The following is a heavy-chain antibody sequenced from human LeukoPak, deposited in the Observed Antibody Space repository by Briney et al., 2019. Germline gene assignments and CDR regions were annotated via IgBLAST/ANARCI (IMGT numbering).Heavy chain of an antibody. CDR1: GFTFSSYG. V-gene: IGHV3-33*01. J-gene: IGHJ4*02. D-gene: IGHD6-13*01. CDR2: IWYDGSNK. CDR3: ARESPFAYSSSHLDY. Sequence: PGGSLRLSCAASGFTFSSYGMHWVRQAPGKGLEWVAVIWYDGSNKYYADSVKGRFTISRDNSKNTLYLQMNSLRAEDTAVYYCARESPFAYSSSHLDYLGQGTLVTVSS.